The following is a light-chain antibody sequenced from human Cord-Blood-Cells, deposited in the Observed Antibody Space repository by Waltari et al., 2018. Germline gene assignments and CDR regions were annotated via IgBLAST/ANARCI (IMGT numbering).Light chain of an antibody. Sequence: DIQMTQSPSTPSASAGEIVKITCRASQSISSWWAWYQQKPGKAPKLLIYDASSLESGVPSRFSGSGSGTEFTLTISSLQPDDFATYYCQQYNSYSYTFGQGTKLEIK. J-gene: IGKJ2*01. CDR1: QSISSW. CDR2: DAS. V-gene: IGKV1-5*01. CDR3: QQYNSYSYT.